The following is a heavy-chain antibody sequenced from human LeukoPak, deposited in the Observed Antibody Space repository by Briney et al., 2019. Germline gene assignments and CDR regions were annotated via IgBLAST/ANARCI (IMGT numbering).Heavy chain of an antibody. Sequence: SETLSLTCTVSGDSISSYYWIWIRQPAGKGLEYIGRIYASGSSSYNPSLKSRVSMSVDTSLNQFSLRLSSVTAADTAVYYCARDRDTYGYPDYWGQGTLVTVSS. V-gene: IGHV4-4*07. CDR3: ARDRDTYGYPDY. CDR2: IYASGSS. J-gene: IGHJ4*02. D-gene: IGHD5-18*01. CDR1: GDSISSYY.